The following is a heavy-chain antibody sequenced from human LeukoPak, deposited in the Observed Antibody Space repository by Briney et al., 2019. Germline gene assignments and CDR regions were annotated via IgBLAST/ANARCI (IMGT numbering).Heavy chain of an antibody. V-gene: IGHV7-4-1*02. D-gene: IGHD5-18*01. CDR2: INTNTGNP. J-gene: IGHJ6*03. CDR1: GYTFTTYA. Sequence: ASVKVSCKASGYTFTTYAMNWVRQAPGQGLEWMGWINTNTGNPTYAQGFTGRFVFSLDTSVSTAYLQISSLKAEDTAVYYCATTAMAYYYYYMDVWGKGTTVTVSS. CDR3: ATTAMAYYYYYMDV.